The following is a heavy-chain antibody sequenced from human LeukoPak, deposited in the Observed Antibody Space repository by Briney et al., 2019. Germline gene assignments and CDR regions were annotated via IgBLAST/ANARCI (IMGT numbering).Heavy chain of an antibody. J-gene: IGHJ4*02. Sequence: SETLSLTCTVSGGSIRSNNYYWGWIRQPPGKGLEWVGFMYYSGSTHYNPSLKSRVTILLDTSKNQFSLNLSSVTAADTAVYYCVRGFDYAFYDWGQGTLVTVSS. CDR1: GGSIRSNNYY. D-gene: IGHD4-17*01. CDR3: VRGFDYAFYD. V-gene: IGHV4-39*07. CDR2: MYYSGST.